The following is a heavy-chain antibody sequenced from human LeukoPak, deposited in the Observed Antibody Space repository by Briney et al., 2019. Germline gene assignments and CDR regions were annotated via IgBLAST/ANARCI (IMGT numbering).Heavy chain of an antibody. Sequence: PGGSLRLSCAASGLTFSTYAMSWVRQAPGKGLEWVSGISGSGGRTYYADSVNGRFTISRDNSKNTLYLQMNSPRAEDTAIYYCAKGWGDDYFYYYMDVWGKGTTVTVSS. J-gene: IGHJ6*03. CDR2: ISGSGGRT. V-gene: IGHV3-23*01. CDR3: AKGWGDDYFYYYMDV. CDR1: GLTFSTYA. D-gene: IGHD2-21*02.